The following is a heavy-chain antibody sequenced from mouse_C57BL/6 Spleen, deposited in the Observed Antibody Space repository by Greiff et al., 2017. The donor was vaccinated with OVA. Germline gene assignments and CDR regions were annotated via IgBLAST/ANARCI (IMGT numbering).Heavy chain of an antibody. V-gene: IGHV1-55*01. CDR1: GYTFTSYW. D-gene: IGHD1-1*01. CDR3: SRTTAGGDAMDY. CDR2: IYPGSGST. Sequence: QVQLKQPGAELVKPGASVKMSCKASGYTFTSYWITWVKQRPGQGLEWIGDIYPGSGSTNYNEKFTSKATLTVDTSSSTAYMQLSSLKSEDATVYYCSRTTAGGDAMDYWGQGTSVTVSS. J-gene: IGHJ4*01.